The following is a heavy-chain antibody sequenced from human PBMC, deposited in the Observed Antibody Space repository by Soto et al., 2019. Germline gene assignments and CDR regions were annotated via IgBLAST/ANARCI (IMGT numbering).Heavy chain of an antibody. J-gene: IGHJ6*02. V-gene: IGHV4-59*01. Sequence: SETLSLTCTVSGGSISSYYWSWIRQPPGKGLEWIGYIYYSGSTNYSPSLKSRVTISVDTSKNQFSLKLSSVTAADTAVYYCARDLADYYDSSGYGLDVWGQGTTVT. D-gene: IGHD3-22*01. CDR3: ARDLADYYDSSGYGLDV. CDR2: IYYSGST. CDR1: GGSISSYY.